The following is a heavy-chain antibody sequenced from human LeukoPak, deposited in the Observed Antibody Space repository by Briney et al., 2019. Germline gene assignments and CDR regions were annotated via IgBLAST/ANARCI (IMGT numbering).Heavy chain of an antibody. CDR3: ARGPPRGKYYYMDV. V-gene: IGHV3-13*01. J-gene: IGHJ6*03. D-gene: IGHD1-1*01. Sequence: QSAGTLTLSCAASGFTFSSFDMHWVRQPTGQGLECVSTIWTASDTYYPGSVEGRFTLSRDNAKSSLYLQMNSLTAGDTAVYYCARGPPRGKYYYMDVWGKGTTVTVSS. CDR2: IWTASDT. CDR1: GFTFSSFD.